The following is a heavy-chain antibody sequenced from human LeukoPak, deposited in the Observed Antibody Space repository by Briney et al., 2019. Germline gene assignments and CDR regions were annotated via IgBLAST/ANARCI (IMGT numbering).Heavy chain of an antibody. J-gene: IGHJ4*02. Sequence: GGSLRLSCAASGFTFSSYWMHWVRQAPGKGLVWVSRINSDGSSTSYADSVKGRFTISRDNAKNTLYLQMNSLRAEDTAVHYCARDGAMINPFDYWGQGTLVTVSS. CDR3: ARDGAMINPFDY. CDR2: INSDGSST. CDR1: GFTFSSYW. D-gene: IGHD3-22*01. V-gene: IGHV3-74*01.